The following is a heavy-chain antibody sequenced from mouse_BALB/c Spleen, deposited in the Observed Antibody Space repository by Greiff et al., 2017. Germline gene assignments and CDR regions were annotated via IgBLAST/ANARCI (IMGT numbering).Heavy chain of an antibody. V-gene: IGHV2-6-7*01. CDR1: GFSLTGYG. CDR3: ARRQGQSGYAMDY. CDR2: IWGDGST. Sequence: VQLVESGPGLVAPSQSLSITCTVSGFSLTGYGVNWVRQPPGKGLEWLGMIWGDGSTDYNSALMSRLSISKDNSKSQVFLKMNSLQTDDTAMYYCARRQGQSGYAMDYWGQGTSVTVSS. D-gene: IGHD3-1*01. J-gene: IGHJ4*01.